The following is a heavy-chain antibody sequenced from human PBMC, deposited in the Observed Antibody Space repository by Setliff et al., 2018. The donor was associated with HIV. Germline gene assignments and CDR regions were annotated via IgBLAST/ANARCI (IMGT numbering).Heavy chain of an antibody. D-gene: IGHD3-3*01. V-gene: IGHV4-59*11. J-gene: IGHJ5*02. CDR2: IYYSGST. CDR3: ARLRGSYDFSNWFDP. CDR1: GGSIRSHY. Sequence: TETLSLTCTVSGGSIRSHYWSWIRQPPGKRLEWIGYIYYSGSTNYNPSLKSRVTISVDTAKNQFSLKLSSVTAADTAVYYCARLRGSYDFSNWFDPWGQGTQVTVSS.